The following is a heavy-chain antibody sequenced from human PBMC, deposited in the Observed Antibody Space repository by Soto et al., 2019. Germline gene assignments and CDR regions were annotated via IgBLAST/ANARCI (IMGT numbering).Heavy chain of an antibody. J-gene: IGHJ5*02. V-gene: IGHV4-59*01. D-gene: IGHD3-10*01. CDR2: IYNSGST. CDR3: ARDPGSGSYYGWFDP. CDR1: GGSISRYY. Sequence: QVQLQESGPGLVKPSETLSLTCTVSGGSISRYYWNWIRQPPGKGLEWIGYIYNSGSTNCNPSLKGRVIISGDTAKNQFSLKLSSVTAADTAVYYCARDPGSGSYYGWFDPWGQGTLVTVSS.